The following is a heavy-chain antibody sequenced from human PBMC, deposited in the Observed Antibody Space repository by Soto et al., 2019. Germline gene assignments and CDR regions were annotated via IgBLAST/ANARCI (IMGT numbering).Heavy chain of an antibody. J-gene: IGHJ5*02. D-gene: IGHD3-10*01. CDR2: ISHTGST. CDR3: ARAVAPYFGTWFDP. CDR1: GGSITSGNSYS. V-gene: IGHV4-30-2*01. Sequence: QLQLQESGSGLVKPSQTLSLTCAVSGGSITSGNSYSWSWIRPPPGKGLEWIGSISHTGSTSYNPSLKSRLTMSVDKYKNPFSLRLSSVTAADMAVYYCARAVAPYFGTWFDPWGQGILVTVSS.